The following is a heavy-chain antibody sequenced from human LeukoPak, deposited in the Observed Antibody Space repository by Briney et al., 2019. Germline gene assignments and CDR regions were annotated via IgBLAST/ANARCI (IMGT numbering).Heavy chain of an antibody. CDR3: ARRTGYYTYMDV. V-gene: IGHV1-8*01. CDR2: MNPNSGTT. J-gene: IGHJ6*03. CDR1: GYTFTRYD. D-gene: IGHD2-8*02. Sequence: ASVKVSCKASGYTFTRYDMNWVRQAGGQGREWMGWMNPNSGTTGYAQKFQGRVTMTRNTSISAAYMELSSLRSEDTAVYYCARRTGYYTYMDVWGKGTTVTVSS.